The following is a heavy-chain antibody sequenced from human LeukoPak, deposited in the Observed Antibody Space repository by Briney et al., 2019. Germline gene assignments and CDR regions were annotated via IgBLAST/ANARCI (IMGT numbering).Heavy chain of an antibody. CDR3: ARAVIYYDCGGYRMGAFDI. V-gene: IGHV1-69*13. J-gene: IGHJ3*02. D-gene: IGHD3-22*01. CDR1: GGTFSSYA. Sequence: ASVKVSCKSSGGTFSSYAISWVRQAPGHGLEWLGRIIPIFGIANYAQKFQGSVTITADESPRTAYMELSSLRSEHTVVYFCARAVIYYDCGGYRMGAFDIWGQGTMVTVSS. CDR2: IIPIFGIA.